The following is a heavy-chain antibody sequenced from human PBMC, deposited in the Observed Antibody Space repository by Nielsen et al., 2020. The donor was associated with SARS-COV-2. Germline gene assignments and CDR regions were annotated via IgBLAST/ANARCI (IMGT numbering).Heavy chain of an antibody. CDR1: GFTFSSLW. V-gene: IGHV3-74*01. Sequence: GGSLRLSCVASGFTFSSLWMHWVRQVPGKGLVWVSRIDSDGRNKVYADSVQGRFTISRDNAKNSLYLQMNSLRAEDTALYYCAKDTNIMVRGTLDYWGQGTLVTVSS. CDR2: IDSDGRNK. D-gene: IGHD3-10*01. CDR3: AKDTNIMVRGTLDY. J-gene: IGHJ4*02.